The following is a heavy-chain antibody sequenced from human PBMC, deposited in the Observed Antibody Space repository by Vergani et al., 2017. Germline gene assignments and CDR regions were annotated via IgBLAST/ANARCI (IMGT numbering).Heavy chain of an antibody. CDR3: AKDSSDFIPYYFDY. CDR1: GGSISSGGYY. D-gene: IGHD2-21*02. J-gene: IGHJ4*02. CDR2: IYYSGST. Sequence: QVQLQESGPGLVKPSQTLSLTCTVSGGSISSGGYYWSWIRQHPGKGLEWIGYIYYSGSTYYNPSLKSLVTISVDTSKNQFSLKLSSVTAADTAVYYCAKDSSDFIPYYFDYWGQGTLVTVSS. V-gene: IGHV4-31*01.